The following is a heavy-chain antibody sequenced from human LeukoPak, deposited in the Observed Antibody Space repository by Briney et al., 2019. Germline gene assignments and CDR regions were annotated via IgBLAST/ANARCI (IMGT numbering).Heavy chain of an antibody. D-gene: IGHD3-3*01. J-gene: IGHJ6*02. V-gene: IGHV3-23*01. CDR3: AKDPAPYYDFWSGCYISGMDV. CDR2: ISGSGGST. Sequence: GGSLRLSCAASGFTFSSYAMSWVRQAPGKGLEWVSAISGSGGSTYYADSVKGRFTISRDNSKSTLYLQMNSLRAEDTAVYYCAKDPAPYYDFWSGCYISGMDVWGQGTTVTVSS. CDR1: GFTFSSYA.